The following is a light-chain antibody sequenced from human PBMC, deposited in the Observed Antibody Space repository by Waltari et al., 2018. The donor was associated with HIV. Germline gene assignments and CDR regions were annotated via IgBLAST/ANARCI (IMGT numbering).Light chain of an antibody. CDR2: VGTGVMVG. J-gene: IGLJ1*01. Sequence: QPVLTQPPSTSASLGASVTLTCPLNSGHSDYKVDWYQQTPGTGPQFVMRVGTGVMVGSKGDGIPDRFSVLGSGLNRFLTIKNIQEEDESDYHCGAGHGSGNNFVYVFGTGTRVTVL. CDR3: GAGHGSGNNFVYV. V-gene: IGLV9-49*03. CDR1: SGHSDYK.